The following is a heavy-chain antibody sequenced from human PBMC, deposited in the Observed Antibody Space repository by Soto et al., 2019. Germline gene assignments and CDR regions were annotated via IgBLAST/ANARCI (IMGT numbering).Heavy chain of an antibody. CDR3: ATAGYQPGD. CDR2: IIPIFGTA. D-gene: IGHD2-2*01. Sequence: QVQLVQSGAEVKQPGASVKVSCKAAGGTFSSYAIIWGRQTPGQGLEWMGGIIPIFGTANYAQKFQGRVKITADESTSTADMELSSLRSEDTAVYYCATAGYQPGDWGQGTLVTVSS. V-gene: IGHV1-69*01. J-gene: IGHJ4*02. CDR1: GGTFSSYA.